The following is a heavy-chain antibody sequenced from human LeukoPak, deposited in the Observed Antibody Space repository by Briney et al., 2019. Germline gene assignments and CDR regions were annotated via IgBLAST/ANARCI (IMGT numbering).Heavy chain of an antibody. CDR2: MNPNSGNT. CDR3: ARAMLLGYCSGGSCYNWFDP. V-gene: IGHV1-8*01. CDR1: GYTFTSYD. D-gene: IGHD2-15*01. J-gene: IGHJ5*02. Sequence: ASVKVSCKASGYTFTSYDINWVRQATGQGLEWMGWMNPNSGNTGYAQKFQGRVTITADKSTSTAYMELSSLRSEDTAVYYCARAMLLGYCSGGSCYNWFDPWGQGTLVTVSS.